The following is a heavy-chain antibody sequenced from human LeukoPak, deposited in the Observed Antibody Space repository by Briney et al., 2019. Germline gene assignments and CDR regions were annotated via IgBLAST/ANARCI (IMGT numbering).Heavy chain of an antibody. CDR1: GGSISSGGYY. D-gene: IGHD5-12*01. CDR3: ARGPSGLRSPFNT. Sequence: SETLSLTCTVSGGSISSGGYYWSWIRQHPGKSLEWIGYIYYSGSTYYNPSLKSRVTISVDTSKNQFSLKLSSVTAADTAVYYCARGPSGLRSPFNTWGQGTTVTVSS. V-gene: IGHV4-31*03. J-gene: IGHJ3*02. CDR2: IYYSGST.